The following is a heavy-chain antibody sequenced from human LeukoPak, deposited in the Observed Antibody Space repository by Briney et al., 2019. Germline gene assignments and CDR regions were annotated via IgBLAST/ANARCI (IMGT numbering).Heavy chain of an antibody. CDR3: ARVRYSGSYFPWFDP. V-gene: IGHV4-38-2*02. CDR1: GYSISSGYY. D-gene: IGHD1-26*01. J-gene: IGHJ5*02. Sequence: PSETLSLTCTVSGYSISSGYYWGWIRQPPGKGLEWMGSIYHSGSTYYNPSLKSRVTISVDTSKNQFSLKLSSVTAADTAVYYCARVRYSGSYFPWFDPWGQGTLVTVSS. CDR2: IYHSGST.